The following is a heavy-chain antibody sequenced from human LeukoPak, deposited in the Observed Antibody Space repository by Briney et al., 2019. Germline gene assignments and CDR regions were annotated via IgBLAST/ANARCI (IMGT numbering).Heavy chain of an antibody. J-gene: IGHJ4*02. CDR2: ISGSGGST. CDR3: TKDVENSYGSDN. V-gene: IGHV3-23*01. Sequence: GGSLRLSCAASGFTLRIYGMSWVRQAPGKGLEWVSTISGSGGSTYYADSVKGRFTISRDKSKNTLYLQMNSLTAEDTAVYYCTKDVENSYGSDNWGQGTLVTVSS. CDR1: GFTLRIYG. D-gene: IGHD3-10*01.